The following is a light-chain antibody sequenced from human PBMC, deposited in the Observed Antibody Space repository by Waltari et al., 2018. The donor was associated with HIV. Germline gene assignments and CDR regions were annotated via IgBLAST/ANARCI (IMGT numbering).Light chain of an antibody. V-gene: IGLV6-57*03. Sequence: NFMLTQPHSVSESPWKPITISCTRSSGSIKSNYVHWSQQRPGSAPTTVIYDANHRPSGVPDRCSGSNDRSSNSASLSISGLRTEDEADYYCQSYDSTKHWVFGGGTKVTVL. CDR2: DAN. J-gene: IGLJ3*02. CDR1: SGSIKSNY. CDR3: QSYDSTKHWV.